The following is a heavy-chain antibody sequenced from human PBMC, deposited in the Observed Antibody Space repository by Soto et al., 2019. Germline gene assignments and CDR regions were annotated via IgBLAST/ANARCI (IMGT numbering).Heavy chain of an antibody. J-gene: IGHJ5*02. V-gene: IGHV6-1*01. CDR1: GDSVSSNTAS. D-gene: IGHD5-12*01. CDR2: TYFRSKWYN. CDR3: AKGDNLGPKTGYAFDP. Sequence: LTCAISGDSVSSNTASWNWIRQSPSRGLEWLGRTYFRSKWYNDYAVSVKSRIIINPDTSNNQFSLQLNSVTPEDTAVYFCAKGDNLGPKTGYAFDPWGQGIMVTVSS.